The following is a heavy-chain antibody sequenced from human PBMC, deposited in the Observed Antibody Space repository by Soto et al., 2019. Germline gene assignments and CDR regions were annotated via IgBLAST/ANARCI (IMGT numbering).Heavy chain of an antibody. V-gene: IGHV4-31*03. CDR2: IYYSGST. CDR1: GGSISSGGYY. CDR3: ARASPPPRITMVRGAPNFDY. Sequence: QVQLQESGPGLVKPSQTLSLTCTVSGGSISSGGYYWSWIRQHPGKGLEWIGYIYYSGSTYYNPSLKSRVTISVDTSKNPCSLKLSSVTAADTAVYYCARASPPPRITMVRGAPNFDYWGQGTLVTVSS. D-gene: IGHD3-10*01. J-gene: IGHJ4*02.